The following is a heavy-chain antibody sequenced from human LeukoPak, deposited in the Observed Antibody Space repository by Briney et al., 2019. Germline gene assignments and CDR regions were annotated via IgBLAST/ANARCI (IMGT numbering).Heavy chain of an antibody. CDR2: IYTSGST. V-gene: IGHV4-61*02. CDR3: ARVAPTVTYAFDI. D-gene: IGHD4-17*01. Sequence: PSETLSLTCTVSGGSISSGSYYWSWIRQPAGQGLEWIGRIYTSGSTNYNPSLKSRVTISVDTSKNQFSLKLSSVTAADTAVYYCARVAPTVTYAFDIWGQGTMVTVSS. CDR1: GGSISSGSYY. J-gene: IGHJ3*02.